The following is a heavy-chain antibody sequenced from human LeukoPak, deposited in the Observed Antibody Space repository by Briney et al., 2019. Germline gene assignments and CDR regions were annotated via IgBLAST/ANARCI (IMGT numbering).Heavy chain of an antibody. CDR2: IYCSGST. J-gene: IGHJ4*02. V-gene: IGHV4-39*07. CDR1: GGSISSYY. CDR3: ARDFPGYSSGWYEGY. Sequence: SETLSLTCTVSGGSISSYYWGWIRQPPGKGLEWIGSIYCSGSTYYNPSLKSRVTISVDTSKNQFSLKLSSVTAADTAVYYCARDFPGYSSGWYEGYWGQGTLVTVSS. D-gene: IGHD6-19*01.